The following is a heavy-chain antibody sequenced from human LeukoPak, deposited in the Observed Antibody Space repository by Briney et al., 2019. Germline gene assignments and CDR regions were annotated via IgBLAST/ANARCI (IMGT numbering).Heavy chain of an antibody. D-gene: IGHD1-26*01. CDR3: TRESGAFSPFGF. Sequence: PSETLSLTCAVSGGSITTTNWWSWLRPPAGRGLEWIGEVPLSGATNYTLSLESRVSMSIDKSKNHSSLEVTSVTAADTAIYYCTRESGAFSPFGFWGQGTLVTVSS. CDR1: GGSITTTNW. V-gene: IGHV4-4*02. CDR2: VPLSGAT. J-gene: IGHJ4*02.